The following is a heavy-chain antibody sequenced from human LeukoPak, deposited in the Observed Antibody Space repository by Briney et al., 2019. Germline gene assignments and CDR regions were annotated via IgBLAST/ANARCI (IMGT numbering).Heavy chain of an antibody. J-gene: IGHJ4*02. CDR3: AKDWNWAIDY. CDR2: IYSGGNT. D-gene: IGHD1-7*01. Sequence: GGSLRLSCTVSGFTVISNSWSWVRQAPGKGLEWVSFIYSGGNTHYSDSVKGRFTISRDNSKNTLFLQMNNLRVEDMAVFYCAKDWNWAIDYWGQGTLVTVSS. CDR1: GFTVISNS. V-gene: IGHV3-53*05.